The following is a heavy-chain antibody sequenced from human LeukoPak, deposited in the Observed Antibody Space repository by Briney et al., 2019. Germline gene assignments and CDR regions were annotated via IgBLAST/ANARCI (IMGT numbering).Heavy chain of an antibody. CDR2: IIPIFGTA. CDR1: GGTFSSYA. Sequence: SVKVSCKASGGTFSSYAISWVRQAPGQGLEWMGGIIPIFGTANYAQKFQGRVTITTDESTSSAYMELSSLRSEDTAVYYCASSGRNYDFWSGYFNYWGQGTLVTVSS. J-gene: IGHJ4*02. V-gene: IGHV1-69*05. D-gene: IGHD3-3*01. CDR3: ASSGRNYDFWSGYFNY.